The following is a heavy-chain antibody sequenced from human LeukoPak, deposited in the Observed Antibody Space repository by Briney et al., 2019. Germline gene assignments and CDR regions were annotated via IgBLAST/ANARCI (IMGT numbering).Heavy chain of an antibody. J-gene: IGHJ3*02. CDR1: GGSISSYY. Sequence: SETLSLTCTVSGGSISSYYWSWIRQPPGKGLEWIGYIYYSGSTNYNPSLKSRVTISVDTSKNQFSLKLSSVTAADTAVYYCARDRVAAAGTEAFDIWGQGTMVTVSS. V-gene: IGHV4-59*12. CDR2: IYYSGST. D-gene: IGHD6-13*01. CDR3: ARDRVAAAGTEAFDI.